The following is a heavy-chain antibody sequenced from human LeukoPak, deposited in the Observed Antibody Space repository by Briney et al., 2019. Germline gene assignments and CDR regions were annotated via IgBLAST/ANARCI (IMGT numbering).Heavy chain of an antibody. CDR3: AKEATVTTWQPDLDY. Sequence: GGSLRLSCAASGFTFSSYGMHWVRQAPGKGLEWVAVISYDGSNKYYADSVKGRFTISRDNSKNTLYLQMNSLRAEDTAVYYCAKEATVTTWQPDLDYWGQGTLVTVSS. V-gene: IGHV3-30*18. D-gene: IGHD4-17*01. J-gene: IGHJ4*02. CDR1: GFTFSSYG. CDR2: ISYDGSNK.